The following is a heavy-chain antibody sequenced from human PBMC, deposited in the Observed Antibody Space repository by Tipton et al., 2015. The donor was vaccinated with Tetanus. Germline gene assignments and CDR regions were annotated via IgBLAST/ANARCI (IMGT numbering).Heavy chain of an antibody. Sequence: VQLVQSGAEVKKPGSSVKVSCKASGGTFSSYAISWVRQAPGQGLEWMGGIIPIFGTANYAQKFQGRVTITADESTSTAYMELSSLRSEDTAVYYCARDRSDYYDSSGYYPDAFDIWGQGTMVTVSS. D-gene: IGHD3-22*01. CDR2: IIPIFGTA. CDR3: ARDRSDYYDSSGYYPDAFDI. J-gene: IGHJ3*02. V-gene: IGHV1-69*01. CDR1: GGTFSSYA.